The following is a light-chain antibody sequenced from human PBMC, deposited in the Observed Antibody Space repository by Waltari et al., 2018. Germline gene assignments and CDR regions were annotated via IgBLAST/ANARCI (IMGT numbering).Light chain of an antibody. Sequence: EIVLTQSPGTLSLSPGERATLSCRASQSVSSNYLGWYQQKPGQAPRLLIHGASSRATGIPDRFSGRGSGADFTLTISRLEPEDFAVYYCQQYGSSPRTFGQGTKVEIK. J-gene: IGKJ1*01. CDR1: QSVSSNY. CDR3: QQYGSSPRT. V-gene: IGKV3-20*01. CDR2: GAS.